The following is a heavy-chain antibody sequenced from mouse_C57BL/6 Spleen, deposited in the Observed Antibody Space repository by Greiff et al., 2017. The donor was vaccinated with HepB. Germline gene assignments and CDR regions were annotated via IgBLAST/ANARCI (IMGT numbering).Heavy chain of an antibody. D-gene: IGHD2-3*01. CDR2: ISSGSSTI. CDR1: GFTFSDYG. V-gene: IGHV5-17*01. Sequence: DVHLVESGGGLVKPGGSLKLSCAASGFTFSDYGMHWVRQAPEKGLEWVAYISSGSSTIYYADTVKGRFTISRDNAKNTLFLQMTSLRSEDTAMYYCARGGYSWFAYWGQGTLVTVSA. CDR3: ARGGYSWFAY. J-gene: IGHJ3*01.